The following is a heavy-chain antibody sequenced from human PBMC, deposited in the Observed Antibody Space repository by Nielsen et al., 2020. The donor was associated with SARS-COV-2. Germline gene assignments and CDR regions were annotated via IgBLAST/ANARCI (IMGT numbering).Heavy chain of an antibody. CDR1: GFTFSSYS. D-gene: IGHD3-10*01. J-gene: IGHJ6*02. CDR2: ISSSSSYI. Sequence: GSLRLSCAASGFTFSSYSMNWVRQAPGKGLEWVSSISSSSSYIYYAGSVKGRFTISRDNAKNSLYLQMNSLRAEDTAVYYCARDNPFTVWFGELTGRNAMDVWGQGTTVTVSS. CDR3: ARDNPFTVWFGELTGRNAMDV. V-gene: IGHV3-21*01.